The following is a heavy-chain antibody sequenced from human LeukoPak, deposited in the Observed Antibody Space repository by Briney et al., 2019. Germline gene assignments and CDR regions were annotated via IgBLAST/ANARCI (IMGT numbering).Heavy chain of an antibody. Sequence: PSETLSLTCTVSGGSISSYYWSWIRQPPGKGLEWIGYIYYSGSTNYNPSLKSRVTISVDTSKNQFSLKLSSVTAADTAVYYCARDYRSDYGGVDAFDIWGQGTMVTVSS. CDR2: IYYSGST. D-gene: IGHD4-23*01. V-gene: IGHV4-59*01. CDR1: GGSISSYY. J-gene: IGHJ3*02. CDR3: ARDYRSDYGGVDAFDI.